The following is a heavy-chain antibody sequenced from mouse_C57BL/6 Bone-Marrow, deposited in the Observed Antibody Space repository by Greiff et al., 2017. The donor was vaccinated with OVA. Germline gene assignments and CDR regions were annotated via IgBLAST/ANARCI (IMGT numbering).Heavy chain of an antibody. CDR3: ARNGLWLRRGYFDV. V-gene: IGHV1-81*01. Sequence: QVQLKQSGAELARPGASVKLSCKASGYTFTSYGISWVKQRTGQGLEWIGEIYPRSGNTYYNEKFKGKATLTADKSSSTAYMELRSLTSEDSAVYFCARNGLWLRRGYFDVWGTGTTVTVSS. CDR2: IYPRSGNT. CDR1: GYTFTSYG. J-gene: IGHJ1*03. D-gene: IGHD2-2*01.